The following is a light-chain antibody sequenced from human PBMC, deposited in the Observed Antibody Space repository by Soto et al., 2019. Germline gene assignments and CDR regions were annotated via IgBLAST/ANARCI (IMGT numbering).Light chain of an antibody. CDR1: QSVSRSD. CDR2: GAS. CDR3: QQYGSSPWT. J-gene: IGKJ1*01. Sequence: EIVLPQSPGTLSLSPGERATLSCRASQSVSRSDLAWYQQKPGQAPRLFIYGASIRATGISDRFSGSGSGTDFTLTISRLEPEDFAVYYCQQYGSSPWTFGQGTKVDI. V-gene: IGKV3-20*01.